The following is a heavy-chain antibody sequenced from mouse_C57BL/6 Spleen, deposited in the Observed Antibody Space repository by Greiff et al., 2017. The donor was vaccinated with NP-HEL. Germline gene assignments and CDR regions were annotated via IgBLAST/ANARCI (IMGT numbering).Heavy chain of an antibody. CDR3: AREGDYDGGGYAMDY. CDR2: IWSGGST. CDR1: GFSLTSYG. D-gene: IGHD2-4*01. J-gene: IGHJ4*01. V-gene: IGHV2-2*01. Sequence: QVQLQQSGPGLVQPSQSLSITCTVSGFSLTSYGVHWVRQSPGKGLEWLGVIWSGGSTGYNAAFISRLSISKDNSKSQVFFKMNSLQADDTAIYYCAREGDYDGGGYAMDYWGQGTSVTVSS.